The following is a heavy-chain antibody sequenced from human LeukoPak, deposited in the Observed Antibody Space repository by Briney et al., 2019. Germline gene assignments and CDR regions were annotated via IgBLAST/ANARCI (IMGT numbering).Heavy chain of an antibody. V-gene: IGHV1-69*04. D-gene: IGHD6-13*01. CDR2: IIPIFGIA. CDR1: GGTFSSYA. Sequence: SVKVSCKAPGGTFSSYAISWVRQAPGQGLEWMGRIIPIFGIANYAQKFQGRVTITADKSTSAAYMELSSLRSGDTAVYYCAREESGYSSSWGDYWGQGTLVTVSS. CDR3: AREESGYSSSWGDY. J-gene: IGHJ4*02.